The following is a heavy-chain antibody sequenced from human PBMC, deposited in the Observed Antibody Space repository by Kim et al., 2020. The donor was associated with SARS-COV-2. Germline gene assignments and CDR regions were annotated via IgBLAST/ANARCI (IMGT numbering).Heavy chain of an antibody. CDR2: MNPNSGNT. CDR3: ARGHLKSIAVVIAPRPYYYYMDV. Sequence: ASVKVSCKASGYTFTSYDINWVRQATGQGLEWMGWMNPNSGNTGYAQKFQGRVTMTRNTSISTAYMELSSLRSEDTAVYYCARGHLKSIAVVIAPRPYYYYMDVWGQGTTVTVSS. V-gene: IGHV1-8*01. D-gene: IGHD2-21*01. J-gene: IGHJ6*03. CDR1: GYTFTSYD.